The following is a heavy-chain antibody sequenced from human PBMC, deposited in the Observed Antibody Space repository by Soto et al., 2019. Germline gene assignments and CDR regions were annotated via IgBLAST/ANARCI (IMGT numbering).Heavy chain of an antibody. Sequence: GGSLRLSCAASGFTFSSYSMNWVRQAPGKGLEWVSYISSSSSTIYYADSVKGRFTISRDNAKNSLYLQMNSLRAEDTAVYYCARADLRAVVAASQGNDAFDIWGQGTMVTVSS. V-gene: IGHV3-48*01. CDR3: ARADLRAVVAASQGNDAFDI. J-gene: IGHJ3*02. CDR2: ISSSSSTI. CDR1: GFTFSSYS. D-gene: IGHD2-15*01.